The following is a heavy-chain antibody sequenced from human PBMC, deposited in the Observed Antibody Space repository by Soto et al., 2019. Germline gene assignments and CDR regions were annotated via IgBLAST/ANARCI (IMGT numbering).Heavy chain of an antibody. J-gene: IGHJ4*02. Sequence: PGESLKISCKGSGYSFTSYWISWVRQMPGKGLEWMGRIDPSESDTKYSPSFQGHVTISADKSISTAYLQWSSLTASDTAMYYCARLNPGYSYEQLWGQGTLVTVSS. CDR2: IDPSESDT. CDR1: GYSFTSYW. CDR3: ARLNPGYSYEQL. D-gene: IGHD5-18*01. V-gene: IGHV5-10-1*01.